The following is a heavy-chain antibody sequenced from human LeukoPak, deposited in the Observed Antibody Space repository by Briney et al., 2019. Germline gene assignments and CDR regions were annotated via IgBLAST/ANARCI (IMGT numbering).Heavy chain of an antibody. J-gene: IGHJ6*03. CDR1: GFTFDYYA. CDR3: AKGYTSTWPRNYYYMDF. D-gene: IGHD6-13*01. V-gene: IGHV3-9*01. Sequence: GRSLTLSCAASGFTFDYYALHWVRQVPGKGLEWLSGIRWDSGSTGYADSVQGRFTISGDNAKNSLYLQMNSLRPEDTALYHCAKGYTSTWPRNYYYMDFWGKGTTVTVSS. CDR2: IRWDSGST.